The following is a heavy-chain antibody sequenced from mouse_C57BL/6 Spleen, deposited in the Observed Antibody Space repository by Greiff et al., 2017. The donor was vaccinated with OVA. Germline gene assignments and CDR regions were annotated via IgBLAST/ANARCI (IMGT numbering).Heavy chain of an antibody. CDR2: INPSSGYT. D-gene: IGHD1-1*01. CDR1: GYTFTSYT. Sequence: QVHVKQSGAELARPGASVKMSCKASGYTFTSYTMHWVKQRPGQGLEWIGYINPSSGYTKYNQKFKDKATLTADKSSSTAYMQLSSLTSEDSAVYYCARTTVEWYFDVWGTGTTVTVSS. V-gene: IGHV1-4*01. CDR3: ARTTVEWYFDV. J-gene: IGHJ1*03.